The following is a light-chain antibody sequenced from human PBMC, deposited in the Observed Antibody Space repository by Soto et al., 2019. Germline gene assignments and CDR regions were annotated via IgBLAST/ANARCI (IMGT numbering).Light chain of an antibody. CDR1: QDIRHD. CDR2: AAV. J-gene: IGKJ1*01. V-gene: IGKV1-6*01. CDR3: LQPYNFSWK. Sequence: AIQMTQSPSSLSASVGASVTITCRASQDIRHDLAWYQPKPGKAPNPPIFAAVKQQSGGTSRLRGGASGTPFSPTISSLQPEDFETPYCLQPYNFSWKLCQGTK.